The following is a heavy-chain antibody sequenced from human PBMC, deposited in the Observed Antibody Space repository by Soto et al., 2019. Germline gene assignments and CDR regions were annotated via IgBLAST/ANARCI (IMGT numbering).Heavy chain of an antibody. Sequence: GGSLRLSCAASGFTFSSYRMNWVRQAPGKGLEWVSSISSSSSNIYYADSVKGRFTISRDNAKNSLYLQMNSLRAEDTAVYYCARGLYCSGGSCSPANWLDPWGQGTLVTVSS. CDR1: GFTFSSYR. CDR2: ISSSSSNI. J-gene: IGHJ5*02. V-gene: IGHV3-21*01. CDR3: ARGLYCSGGSCSPANWLDP. D-gene: IGHD2-15*01.